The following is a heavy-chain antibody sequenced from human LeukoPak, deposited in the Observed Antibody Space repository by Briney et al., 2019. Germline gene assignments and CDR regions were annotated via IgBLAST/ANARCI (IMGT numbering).Heavy chain of an antibody. J-gene: IGHJ4*02. V-gene: IGHV3-21*01. CDR3: ARDPRRDYDFWSGYDY. D-gene: IGHD3-3*01. CDR2: ISSSSSYI. CDR1: GFTFTIYA. Sequence: GGSLRLSCAASGFTFTIYAMNWVRQAPGKGLEWVSSISSSSSYIYYADLVKGRFTISRDNAKNSLYLQMNSLRAEDTAVYYCARDPRRDYDFWSGYDYWGQGTLVTVSS.